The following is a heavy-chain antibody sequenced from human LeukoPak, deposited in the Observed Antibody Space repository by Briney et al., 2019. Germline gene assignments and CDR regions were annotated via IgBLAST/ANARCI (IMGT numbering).Heavy chain of an antibody. V-gene: IGHV3-23*01. Sequence: QPGGSLRLSCAASGFTFDDYAMHWVRQAPGKGLEWVSAISGSGGSTYYADSVKGRFTISRDNSKNTLYLQMNSLRAEDTAVYYCAKGSGSSWYPHWAFDIWGQGTMVTVSS. J-gene: IGHJ3*02. CDR1: GFTFDDYA. CDR3: AKGSGSSWYPHWAFDI. CDR2: ISGSGGST. D-gene: IGHD6-13*01.